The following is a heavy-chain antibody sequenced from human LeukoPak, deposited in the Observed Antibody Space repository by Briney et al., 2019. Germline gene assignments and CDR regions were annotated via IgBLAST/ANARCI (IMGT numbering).Heavy chain of an antibody. CDR2: IISSNNYI. CDR1: AFTFSSYS. Sequence: NSGRSLRLSCAPSAFTFSSYSMNWVRQAPRNWLEWHSSIISSNNYIYYADSMKGRSTISTTNTKKSLYLQMNRLRTEHTSINHCAGSGVTTGDNNDFDIWGQGTMVTVTS. J-gene: IGHJ3*02. CDR3: AGSGVTTGDNNDFDI. V-gene: IGHV3-21*01. D-gene: IGHD4-17*01.